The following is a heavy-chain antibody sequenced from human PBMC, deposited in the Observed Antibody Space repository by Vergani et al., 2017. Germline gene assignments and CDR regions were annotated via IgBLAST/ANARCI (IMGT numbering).Heavy chain of an antibody. D-gene: IGHD6-6*01. J-gene: IGHJ4*02. CDR1: GGSISSGSYY. CDR2: FYTGGGT. Sequence: QVQLQESGPGLVRPSQTLSLTCTVSGGSISSGSYYWSWFRQPAGKGLEWIGRFYTGGGTSYNPSLKSRVSISVVTSKNQFSLKLTSVTAADTAVYYCARRGWGSSVGYFDYWGQGNLVTVSS. CDR3: ARRGWGSSVGYFDY. V-gene: IGHV4-61*02.